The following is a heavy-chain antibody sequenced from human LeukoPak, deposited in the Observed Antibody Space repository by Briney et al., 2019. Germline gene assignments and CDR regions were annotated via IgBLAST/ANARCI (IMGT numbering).Heavy chain of an antibody. CDR1: GFTFSSYG. J-gene: IGHJ4*02. Sequence: GGSLRLSCAASGFTFSSYGMHWVRQAPGKGLEWVAVISYDGSNKYYADSVKGRFTISRDNSKNTLYLQMNSLRAEDTAVYCCAKDRQLIVDYWGQGTLVTVSS. V-gene: IGHV3-30*18. CDR2: ISYDGSNK. D-gene: IGHD6-6*01. CDR3: AKDRQLIVDY.